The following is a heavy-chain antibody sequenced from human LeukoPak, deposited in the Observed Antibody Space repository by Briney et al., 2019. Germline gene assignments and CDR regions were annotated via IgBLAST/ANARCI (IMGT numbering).Heavy chain of an antibody. CDR3: ARIGAAGIDAFDI. V-gene: IGHV4-59*08. CDR1: GGSISSYY. J-gene: IGHJ3*02. Sequence: SETLSLTCTVSGGSISSYYWSWIRQPPGKGLEWIRYIYYSGSTNYNPSLKSRVTISVDTSKNQFSLKLSSVTAADTAVYYCARIGAAGIDAFDIWGQGTMVTVSS. CDR2: IYYSGST. D-gene: IGHD6-13*01.